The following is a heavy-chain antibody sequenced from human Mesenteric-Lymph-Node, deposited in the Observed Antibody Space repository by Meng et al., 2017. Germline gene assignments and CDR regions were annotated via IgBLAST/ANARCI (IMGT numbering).Heavy chain of an antibody. J-gene: IGHJ4*02. D-gene: IGHD3-16*01. CDR3: ARRLGEWDVFDY. Sequence: SETLSLTCTVSGGSVSSGSYYWAWIRQPPGKELEWIGNIYYSGSYFYNPSLESRVTISVDTSKNQFSLKMSSVTAADTAVYYCARRLGEWDVFDYWGQGTLVTVSS. V-gene: IGHV4-39*07. CDR2: IYYSGSY. CDR1: GGSVSSGSYY.